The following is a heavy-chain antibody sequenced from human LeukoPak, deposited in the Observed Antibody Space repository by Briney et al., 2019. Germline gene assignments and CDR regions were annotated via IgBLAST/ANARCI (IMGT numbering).Heavy chain of an antibody. J-gene: IGHJ1*01. CDR1: GGSISSYY. CDR3: ARGGIAVAGNPGDFQH. D-gene: IGHD6-19*01. Sequence: SETLSLTCTVSGGSISSYYWSWIRQPPGKGLEWIGYIYYSGCTNYNPSLKSRVTISVDTSKNQFSLKLSSVTAADTAVYYCARGGIAVAGNPGDFQHWGQGTLVTVSS. CDR2: IYYSGCT. V-gene: IGHV4-59*08.